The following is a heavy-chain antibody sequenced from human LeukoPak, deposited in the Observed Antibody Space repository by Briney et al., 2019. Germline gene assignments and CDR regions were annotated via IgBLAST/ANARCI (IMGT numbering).Heavy chain of an antibody. V-gene: IGHV2-70*11. CDR3: ARIPYRRHYYGSGSYPFDY. D-gene: IGHD3-10*01. CDR1: GFSLSTSGMC. J-gene: IGHJ4*02. CDR2: IDWDDDK. Sequence: SGPTLVKPTQTLTLTCTFSGFSLSTSGMCVSWIRQPPGKALEWLARIDWDDDKYYSTSLKTRLTISKDTSKNQVVLTMTNMDPVDTATYYCARIPYRRHYYGSGSYPFDYWGQGTLVTVSS.